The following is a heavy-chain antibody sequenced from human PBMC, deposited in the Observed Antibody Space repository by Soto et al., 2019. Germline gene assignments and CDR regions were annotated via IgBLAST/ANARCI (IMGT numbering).Heavy chain of an antibody. CDR1: GFTFTNSA. Sequence: SVKVSCKTSGFTFTNSAVQWVRQARGQSLEWIGWIIIGGGHTKSAQKIQERLTITRDISTSTAYMELSSLRSEDTAVYYCARDVMDGYFDYDYGMDVWGQGTTVTVSS. J-gene: IGHJ6*02. V-gene: IGHV1-58*01. CDR2: IIIGGGHT. D-gene: IGHD3-9*01. CDR3: ARDVMDGYFDYDYGMDV.